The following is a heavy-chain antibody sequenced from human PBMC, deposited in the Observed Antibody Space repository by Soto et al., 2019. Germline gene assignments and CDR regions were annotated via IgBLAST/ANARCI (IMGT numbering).Heavy chain of an antibody. J-gene: IGHJ4*02. D-gene: IGHD6-19*01. V-gene: IGHV3-30-3*01. CDR2: ISYDGSNK. Sequence: RTRQAPGKGLEWVAVISYDGSNKYYADSVKGRFTISRDNSKNTLYLQMNSLRAEDMAVYYCVAEIRVYFDYRGQGTLVNGSA. CDR3: VAEIRVYFDY.